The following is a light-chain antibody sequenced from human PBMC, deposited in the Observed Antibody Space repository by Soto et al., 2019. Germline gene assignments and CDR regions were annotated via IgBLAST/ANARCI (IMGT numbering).Light chain of an antibody. V-gene: IGLV1-40*01. CDR3: QSYDSSLRAWV. CDR1: SSNIGAGYD. Sequence: QSVLTQPPSVSGAPGQRVTISCTGSSSNIGAGYDVHWYHHLLGTAPKLLIYGNTNRPSGISDRFSASKSGSSASLAITGLQAEDEADYYCQSYDSSLRAWVFGGGTKVNVL. J-gene: IGLJ3*02. CDR2: GNT.